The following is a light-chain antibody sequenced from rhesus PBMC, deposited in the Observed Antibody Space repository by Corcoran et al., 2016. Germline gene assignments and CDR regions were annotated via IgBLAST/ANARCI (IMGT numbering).Light chain of an antibody. J-gene: IGLJ6*01. CDR1: TGDVGTYNY. Sequence: QSAPTQPPSVSGSPGQSVAISCAGTTGDVGTYNYVSWYQQHPGKAPKLMIYEVSKRPSGVSDRFSGSKSGNTASLTISGLQAEDAADYYCCSYTTTNTYVFGSGTKLTVL. V-gene: IGLV2S7*01. CDR2: EVS. CDR3: CSYTTTNTYV.